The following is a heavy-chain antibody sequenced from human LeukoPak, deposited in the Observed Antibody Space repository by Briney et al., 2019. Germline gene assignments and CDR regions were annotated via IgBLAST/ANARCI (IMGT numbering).Heavy chain of an antibody. CDR2: ISYGGST. J-gene: IGHJ1*01. Sequence: SETLSLTCTVSGDSISSRRYYWAWIRQPPGRGLEWIGSISYGGSTYYNPSLKSRVTISVDTSKNQFSLKLTSVTATDAAVYFCARRLAAAGGGNGYFQYWGQGTLVTVSS. V-gene: IGHV4-39*01. D-gene: IGHD6-13*01. CDR3: ARRLAAAGGGNGYFQY. CDR1: GDSISSRRYY.